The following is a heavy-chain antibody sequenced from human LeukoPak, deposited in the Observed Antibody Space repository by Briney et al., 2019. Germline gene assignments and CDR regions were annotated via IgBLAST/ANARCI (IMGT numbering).Heavy chain of an antibody. CDR1: GFTFSDYY. CDR2: IRRGGSTI. CDR3: ARATRYFDWLLLGYYMDV. J-gene: IGHJ6*03. V-gene: IGHV3-11*04. Sequence: GGSLRLSCAASGFTFSDYYMSWNHQVQGRGREWVSSIRRGGSTIYYADSVKGRFTISRDNAKNSLYLQMNSLRAEDTAVYYCARATRYFDWLLLGYYMDVWGKGTTVTVSS. D-gene: IGHD3-9*01.